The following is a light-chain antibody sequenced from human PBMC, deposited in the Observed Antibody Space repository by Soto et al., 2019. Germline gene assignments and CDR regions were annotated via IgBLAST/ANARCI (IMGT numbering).Light chain of an antibody. Sequence: QSVLTQPASVSGSPGQSITISCTGTGSDVAGYNYVSWYQQHPGKAPKLMIYEVSNRPSGVSNRFSDSKSGNTASLTISGLQAEDEADYYCSSYTSSSTRVFGGGTKLTVL. J-gene: IGLJ2*01. CDR2: EVS. V-gene: IGLV2-14*01. CDR1: GSDVAGYNY. CDR3: SSYTSSSTRV.